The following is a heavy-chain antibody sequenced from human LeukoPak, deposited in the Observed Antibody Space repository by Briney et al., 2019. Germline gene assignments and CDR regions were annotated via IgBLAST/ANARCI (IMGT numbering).Heavy chain of an antibody. CDR2: INHSGST. CDR3: ARLVVVAATRFAPRDSDY. CDR1: GGSFSGYY. V-gene: IGHV4-34*01. J-gene: IGHJ4*02. D-gene: IGHD2-15*01. Sequence: PSETLSLTCAVYGGSFSGYYWSWIRQPPGKGLEWIGVINHSGSTNYNPSLKSRVAISVDTSKNQFSLKLSSVTAADTAVYYCARLVVVAATRFAPRDSDYWGQGTLVTVSS.